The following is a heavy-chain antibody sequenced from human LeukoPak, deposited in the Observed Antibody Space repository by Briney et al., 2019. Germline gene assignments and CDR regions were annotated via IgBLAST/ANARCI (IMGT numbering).Heavy chain of an antibody. V-gene: IGHV3-66*04. CDR2: IYSGGST. CDR3: ARHGSITMVRGRLRYYYMDV. Sequence: PGGSLRLSCAASGFTFSSYEMNWVRQAPGKGLEWVSVIYSGGSTYYADPVKGRFTISRDNSKNTLYLQMNSLRAEDTAVYYCARHGSITMVRGRLRYYYMDVWGKGTTVTISS. D-gene: IGHD3-10*01. J-gene: IGHJ6*03. CDR1: GFTFSSYE.